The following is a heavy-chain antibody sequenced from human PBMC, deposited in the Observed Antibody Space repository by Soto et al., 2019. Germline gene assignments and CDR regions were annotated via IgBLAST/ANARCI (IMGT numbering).Heavy chain of an antibody. J-gene: IGHJ5*02. CDR1: GYTFTGYY. V-gene: IGHV1-2*02. Sequence: ASVKVSCKASGYTFTGYYMHWVRQAPGQGLEWMGWINPNSGGTNYAQKFQGRVTMTRDTSISTAYMELSRLRSDNTAVYYCARRRPLVGYCSGGSCPARGWFDPWGQGTLVTVSS. CDR3: ARRRPLVGYCSGGSCPARGWFDP. D-gene: IGHD2-15*01. CDR2: INPNSGGT.